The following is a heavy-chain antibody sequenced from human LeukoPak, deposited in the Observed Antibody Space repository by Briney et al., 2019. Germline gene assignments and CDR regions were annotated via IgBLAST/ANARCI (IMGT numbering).Heavy chain of an antibody. J-gene: IGHJ5*02. Sequence: GASVKVSCKASGYTFTNYGISWVRQAPGQGLEWMGWISGYNGNTKYAQKLQGRITMTTDTSTTTAYMELRSLRSDDTAVYYCARDGRHRYYYDSSGFYGSWFDPWGQGTLVTVSS. D-gene: IGHD3-22*01. CDR1: GYTFTNYG. CDR2: ISGYNGNT. CDR3: ARDGRHRYYYDSSGFYGSWFDP. V-gene: IGHV1-18*01.